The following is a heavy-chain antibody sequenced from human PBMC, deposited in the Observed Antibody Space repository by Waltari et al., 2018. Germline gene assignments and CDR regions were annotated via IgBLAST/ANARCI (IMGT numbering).Heavy chain of an antibody. CDR1: GFTFSTYA. Sequence: QVQLVESGGGVVQPGRSLRLSCAASGFTFSTYAMHWVRQAPGKGLEWVAVISYDGGIEYYADSVKGRFTISRDNSKNTLYLQMSTLRAEDTAVYYCARAYSRLDYWGQGTLFTVSS. CDR2: ISYDGGIE. CDR3: ARAYSRLDY. D-gene: IGHD1-26*01. J-gene: IGHJ4*02. V-gene: IGHV3-30-3*01.